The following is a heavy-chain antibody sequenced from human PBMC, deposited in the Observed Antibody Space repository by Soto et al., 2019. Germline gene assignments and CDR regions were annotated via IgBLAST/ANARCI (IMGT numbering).Heavy chain of an antibody. D-gene: IGHD4-4*01. Sequence: GGSLRLSCAASGFTFNNAWMSWVRQAPGKGLEWVGRIKNKMDGGTADYPAPVKGRFTVSRDDSRNTVYLQMNSLKIEDTAIYYCLTDPFTDYNSCEGWAHWGRGTLVTVSS. CDR3: LTDPFTDYNSCEGWAH. CDR2: IKNKMDGGTA. J-gene: IGHJ4*02. V-gene: IGHV3-15*01. CDR1: GFTFNNAW.